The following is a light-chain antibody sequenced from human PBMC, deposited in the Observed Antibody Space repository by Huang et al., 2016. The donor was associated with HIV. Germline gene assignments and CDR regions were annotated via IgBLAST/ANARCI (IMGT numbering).Light chain of an antibody. CDR3: QQYGTSPRT. CDR1: QTVSSSH. J-gene: IGKJ1*01. Sequence: IVLTQSPCTLSLSPGERATLSCRASQTVSSSHLAWFQQKAGQAPRPLIYNAFRRATGIPERFSGSGSGTDVTLTISRLEPEDVAVYYCQQYGTSPRTFGQGTKLDIK. V-gene: IGKV3-20*01. CDR2: NAF.